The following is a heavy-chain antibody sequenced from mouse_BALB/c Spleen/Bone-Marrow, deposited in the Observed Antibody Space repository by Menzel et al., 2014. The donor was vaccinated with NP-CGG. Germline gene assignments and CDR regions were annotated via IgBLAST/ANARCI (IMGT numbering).Heavy chain of an antibody. CDR3: TRYDLTTRAFAY. D-gene: IGHD3-3*01. CDR2: IHLSDSES. CDR1: DYSFTSYW. J-gene: IGHJ3*01. Sequence: VKLVESGAELVRPGASVKLSCKASDYSFTSYWMNWVKQRPGQGLEWIGMIHLSDSESRLNQKFKDKATLTVDKSSSTAYMQLSSPTSEDSAVYYCTRYDLTTRAFAYWGQGTLVTVSA. V-gene: IGHV1-61*01.